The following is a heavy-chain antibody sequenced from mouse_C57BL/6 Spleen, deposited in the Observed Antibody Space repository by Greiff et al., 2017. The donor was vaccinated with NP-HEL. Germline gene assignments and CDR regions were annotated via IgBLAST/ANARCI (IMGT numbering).Heavy chain of an antibody. V-gene: IGHV1-76*01. Sequence: QVQLKESGAELVRPGASMKLSCKASGYTFTDYYINWVKQRPGQGLEWIARIYPGSGNTYYNEKFKGKATLTAEKSSSTAYMQLSSLTSEDSAVYFCARAYDGYRFAYWGQGTLVTVSA. CDR2: IYPGSGNT. CDR1: GYTFTDYY. D-gene: IGHD2-3*01. CDR3: ARAYDGYRFAY. J-gene: IGHJ3*01.